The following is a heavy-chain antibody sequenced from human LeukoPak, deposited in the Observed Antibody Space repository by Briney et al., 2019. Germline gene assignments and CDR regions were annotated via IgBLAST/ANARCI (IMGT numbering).Heavy chain of an antibody. D-gene: IGHD3-22*01. CDR1: GYTFTSYG. V-gene: IGHV1-18*01. CDR2: ISAYNGNT. Sequence: GASVKVSCKASGYTFTSYGISWVRQAPGQGLEWMGWISAYNGNTNYAQKLQGRVTMTTDTSTSTAYMELRSLRSDDTAVYYCARQGTYYYDSSGYRAVYYYYMDVWGKGTTVTVSS. CDR3: ARQGTYYYDSSGYRAVYYYYMDV. J-gene: IGHJ6*03.